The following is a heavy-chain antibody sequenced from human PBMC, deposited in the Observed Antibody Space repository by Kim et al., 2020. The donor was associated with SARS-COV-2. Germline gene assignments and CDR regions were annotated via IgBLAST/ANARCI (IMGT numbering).Heavy chain of an antibody. V-gene: IGHV1-8*01. J-gene: IGHJ6*03. CDR3: ARGPLSRRRSGVVVVLTPPQDQVLVDV. CDR2: MNPDSDKT. Sequence: ASVKVSCKASGYTFTNYHINWVRQATGQGLEWMGWMNPDSDKTGYAQKFQGRVTMTRNTSISTVYMELSSLRSEDTAVYFCARGPLSRRRSGVVVVLTPPQDQVLVDVWGKGTTVTV. D-gene: IGHD2-15*01. CDR1: GYTFTNYH.